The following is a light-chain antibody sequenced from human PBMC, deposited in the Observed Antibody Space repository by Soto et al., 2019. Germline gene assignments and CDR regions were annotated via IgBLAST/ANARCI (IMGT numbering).Light chain of an antibody. CDR3: QQYDNWPRT. Sequence: EIVMTQSPATLSVSPGERATLSCRASQSVSSNLAWYQQKPGQAPRLLIYGASTRATGIPASFSGSRSGTQFTLTISSLQPEDFAVYYCQQYDNWPRTFGQGTKVEIK. J-gene: IGKJ1*01. CDR2: GAS. V-gene: IGKV3-15*01. CDR1: QSVSSN.